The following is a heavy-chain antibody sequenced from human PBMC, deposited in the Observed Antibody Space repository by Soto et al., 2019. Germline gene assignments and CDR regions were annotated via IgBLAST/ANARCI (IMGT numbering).Heavy chain of an antibody. D-gene: IGHD3-3*01. CDR1: GFTFSSYA. V-gene: IGHV3-23*01. CDR3: AKEPPRLEIFGVVTVGDNWFDP. J-gene: IGHJ5*02. Sequence: GGSLRLSCAASGFTFSSYAMSWVRQAPGKGLERVSVISGSGGSTYYADSVKGRFTISRDNSKNTLYLQMNSLRAEDTAVYYCAKEPPRLEIFGVVTVGDNWFDPWGQGTLVTVSS. CDR2: ISGSGGST.